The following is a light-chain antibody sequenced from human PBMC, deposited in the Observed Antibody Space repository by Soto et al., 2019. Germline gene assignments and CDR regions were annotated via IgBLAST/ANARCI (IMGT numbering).Light chain of an antibody. Sequence: QSVLTQPPSVSGAPGQRVTISCTGSSSNIGAGYDVHWYQQLPGTAPKLLIYGNSNRPSGVPDRFSGSKSGTSASLAITGLQAEDEADYYCISYTSSSTWVFGGGTKVTVL. CDR2: GNS. CDR1: SSNIGAGYD. J-gene: IGLJ3*02. V-gene: IGLV1-40*01. CDR3: ISYTSSSTWV.